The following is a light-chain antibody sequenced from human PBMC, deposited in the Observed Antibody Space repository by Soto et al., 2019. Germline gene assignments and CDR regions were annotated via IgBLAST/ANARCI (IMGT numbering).Light chain of an antibody. CDR3: GADHGSGSNFVYV. J-gene: IGLJ1*01. V-gene: IGLV9-49*01. CDR2: VGTGGIVG. CDR1: SGHSKYK. Sequence: QPVLSQPPSASAALGASVTLTCTLSSGHSKYKVDWYQQRPGKGPRFVMRVGTGGIVGSKGDGIPDRFSVLGSGLNRYLTIKNIQEEDESDYHCGADHGSGSNFVYVFGSGTKLTVL.